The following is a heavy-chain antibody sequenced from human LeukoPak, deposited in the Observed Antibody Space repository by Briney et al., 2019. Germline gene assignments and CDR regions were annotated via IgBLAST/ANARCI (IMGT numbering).Heavy chain of an antibody. CDR2: IHYSGST. V-gene: IGHV4-59*08. Sequence: PSETLSLTCTVSGGSISSSYWSWIRQPPGKGLEWIGYIHYSGSTNYNPSLKSRVTISVDTSKNQFSLNLNSLTAADTAIYYCARVLSDSSGYNFEYWGQGTLVTVSS. J-gene: IGHJ4*02. CDR3: ARVLSDSSGYNFEY. CDR1: GGSISSSY. D-gene: IGHD5-18*01.